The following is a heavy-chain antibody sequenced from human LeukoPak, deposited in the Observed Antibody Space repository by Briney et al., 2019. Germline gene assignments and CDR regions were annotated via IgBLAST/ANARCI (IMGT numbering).Heavy chain of an antibody. V-gene: IGHV1-24*01. Sequence: ASVKVSCKVSGYTLTELSMHWVRQAPGKGLEWMGGFDPEDGETIYAQKFQGRVTMTEDTSTDTAYMELSSLRSEDTAVYYCATDLMIVATTPNQYFDHWGQGTLVTVSS. CDR2: FDPEDGET. CDR1: GYTLTELS. D-gene: IGHD5-12*01. J-gene: IGHJ4*02. CDR3: ATDLMIVATTPNQYFDH.